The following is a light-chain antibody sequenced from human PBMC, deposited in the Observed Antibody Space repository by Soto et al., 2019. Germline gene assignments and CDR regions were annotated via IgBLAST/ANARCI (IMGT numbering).Light chain of an antibody. CDR1: QSVSSTF. CDR2: GAS. CDR3: QQYASSVT. J-gene: IGKJ1*01. Sequence: PGERANISCRASQSVSSTFFAWYQLTPGQAPRLLIYGASNRATGIPDRFSGSGSGTDFTLTISRLEPEDFAVYYCQQYASSVTFGQGTKVEIK. V-gene: IGKV3-20*01.